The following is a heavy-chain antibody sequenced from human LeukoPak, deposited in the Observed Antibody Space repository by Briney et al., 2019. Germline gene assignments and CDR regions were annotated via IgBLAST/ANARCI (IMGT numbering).Heavy chain of an antibody. Sequence: ASVKVSCKASGGTFSSYAISWVRQAPGQGLEWMGGIIPIFGTANYAQKFQGRVTITADESTSTAYMELRSLRSDDTAVYYCARVHAYCGTSTTSCLDYWGQGTLVTVSS. D-gene: IGHD1-7*01. J-gene: IGHJ4*02. CDR2: IIPIFGTA. CDR1: GGTFSSYA. V-gene: IGHV1-69*13. CDR3: ARVHAYCGTSTTSCLDY.